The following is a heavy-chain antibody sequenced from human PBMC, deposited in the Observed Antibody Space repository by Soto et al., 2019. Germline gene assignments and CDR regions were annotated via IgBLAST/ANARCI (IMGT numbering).Heavy chain of an antibody. J-gene: IGHJ5*02. V-gene: IGHV3-23*01. CDR2: ISGGGDTT. Sequence: EVQLLESGGGLVQPGGSLRLSCAASGFTFNNYAMTWVRQAQGKGLEWVSAISGGGDTTSYADSVKGRVTVSRDGSKNALYLHMSSLRAEDTALYYCAKGRGGSGSLNPRVDGWWQGNLFNGS. D-gene: IGHD3-10*01. CDR1: GFTFNNYA. CDR3: AKGRGGSGSLNPRVDG.